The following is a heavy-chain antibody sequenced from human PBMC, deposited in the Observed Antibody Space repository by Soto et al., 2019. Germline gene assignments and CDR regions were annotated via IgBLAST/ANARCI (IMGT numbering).Heavy chain of an antibody. J-gene: IGHJ6*03. CDR3: ARGSQAVTLRWTLAASYYYYYMDV. CDR1: GGTFSSYT. Sequence: ASVKVSCKASGGTFSSYTISWVRQAPGQGLEWMGRIIPILGIANYAQKFQGRVTITADKSTSTAYMELSSLRSEDTAVYYCARGSQAVTLRWTLAASYYYYYMDVWGKGTTVTVSS. CDR2: IIPILGIA. V-gene: IGHV1-69*02. D-gene: IGHD4-17*01.